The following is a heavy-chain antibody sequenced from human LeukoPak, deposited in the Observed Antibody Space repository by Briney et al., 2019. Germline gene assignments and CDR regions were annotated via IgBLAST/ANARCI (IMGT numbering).Heavy chain of an antibody. J-gene: IGHJ4*02. V-gene: IGHV1-8*01. CDR3: ARVAQYYYDSSGYSY. D-gene: IGHD3-22*01. CDR2: MNPNSGNT. CDR1: GYTFTSYD. Sequence: EASVTVSCKASGYTFTSYDINWVRQATGQGLEWMGWMNPNSGNTGYAQKFQGRVTMTRNTSISTAYMELSSLRSEDTAVYYCARVAQYYYDSSGYSYWGQGTLVTVSS.